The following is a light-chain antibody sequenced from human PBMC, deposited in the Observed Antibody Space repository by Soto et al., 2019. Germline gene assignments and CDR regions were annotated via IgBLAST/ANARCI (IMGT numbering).Light chain of an antibody. CDR1: KIGTKS. Sequence: SYELTQPPSVSVAPGQTARITCGGTKIGTKSVHWYQQKPGQAPVLGVFDDSDRPSGIPERFSGSNSGNTATLTISRVEAGDEADYYCQVWDSSTDQNVVFGGGTKVTVL. CDR2: DDS. J-gene: IGLJ2*01. V-gene: IGLV3-21*02. CDR3: QVWDSSTDQNVV.